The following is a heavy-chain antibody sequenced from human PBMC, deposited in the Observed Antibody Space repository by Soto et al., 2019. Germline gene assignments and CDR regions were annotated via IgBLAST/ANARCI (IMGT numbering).Heavy chain of an antibody. CDR1: GDPVSSGSFY. Sequence: SETLSLTRTVSGDPVSSGSFYWSWIRQPPGKGLEWIGYVYYTGNSNNNPSLKSRVTISIDTSKNEFSLNLRSVTAADTAIYYCARKDYDSRIDFWGQGTLVTVSS. V-gene: IGHV4-61*01. J-gene: IGHJ4*02. D-gene: IGHD3-22*01. CDR2: VYYTGNS. CDR3: ARKDYDSRIDF.